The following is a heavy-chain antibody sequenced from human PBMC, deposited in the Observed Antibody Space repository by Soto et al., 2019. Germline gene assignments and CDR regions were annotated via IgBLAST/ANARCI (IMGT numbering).Heavy chain of an antibody. D-gene: IGHD3-9*01. Sequence: GGSLGLSCVASGFMFTRSTMNWVRQAPGKGLEWVSSITSASDYIFYADSVKGRFTISRDNAKNSLYLQMNSLRAEDTAVYYCARVGTGSSTPLDIWGQGTMVTVSS. CDR2: ITSASDYI. CDR3: ARVGTGSSTPLDI. V-gene: IGHV3-21*01. J-gene: IGHJ3*02. CDR1: GFMFTRST.